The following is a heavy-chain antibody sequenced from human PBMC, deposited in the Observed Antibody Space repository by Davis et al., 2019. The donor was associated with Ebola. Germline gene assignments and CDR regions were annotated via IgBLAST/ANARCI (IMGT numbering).Heavy chain of an antibody. J-gene: IGHJ6*02. V-gene: IGHV1-46*01. CDR2: INPSGGST. D-gene: IGHD6-25*01. CDR1: GYTFTYRY. Sequence: ASVKVSCKASGYTFTYRYLHWVRQAPGQGLEWMGIINPSGGSTSYAQKFQGRVTMTRDTSTSTVYMELSSLRSEDTAVYYCARGAGGYYYYYGMDVWGQGTTVTVSS. CDR3: ARGAGGYYYYYGMDV.